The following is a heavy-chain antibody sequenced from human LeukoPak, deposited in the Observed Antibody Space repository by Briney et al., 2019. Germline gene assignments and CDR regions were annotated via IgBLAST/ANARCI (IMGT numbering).Heavy chain of an antibody. V-gene: IGHV6-1*01. J-gene: IGHJ3*02. CDR2: TYYRSKWYN. D-gene: IGHD4/OR15-4a*01. CDR1: GDSVSSKSAA. Sequence: SQTLSLTRAISGDSVSSKSAAWNWIRQSPSRGLEWLGRTYYRSKWYNDYAVSVKGRITINPDTSKNQFSLQLNSVTPEDTAVYYCASSDNYGGDALDIWGQGTMVIVSS. CDR3: ASSDNYGGDALDI.